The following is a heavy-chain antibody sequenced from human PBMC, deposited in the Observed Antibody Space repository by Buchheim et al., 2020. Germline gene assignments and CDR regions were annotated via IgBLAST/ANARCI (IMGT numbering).Heavy chain of an antibody. J-gene: IGHJ5*02. CDR3: ANAGGNIPSRPWFDP. CDR1: GFTFSTYA. V-gene: IGHV3-23*01. CDR2: ISGSGGTT. D-gene: IGHD6-6*01. Sequence: EVQLLESGGGLVQPGESLRLSCAASGFTFSTYAMSWVRQAPGKGLEWVSSISGSGGTTYYADSVKGRFTISRDSSKNSLYLQMNRLRVEDTAIYYGANAGGNIPSRPWFDPWGQGT.